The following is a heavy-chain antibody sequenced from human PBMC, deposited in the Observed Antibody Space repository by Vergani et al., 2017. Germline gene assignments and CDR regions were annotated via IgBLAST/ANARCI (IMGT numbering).Heavy chain of an antibody. CDR3: ARDXGDYGDYGGDAFDI. V-gene: IGHV1-2*02. Sequence: QVQLVQSGAEVKKPGASVQVSCKASGYTFTGYYMHWVRQAPGQGLEWMGWINPNSGGTNYAQKFQGRVTMTRDTSISTAYMELSRLRSDDTAVYYCARDXGDYGDYGGDAFDIWGQGTMVTVSS. CDR1: GYTFTGYY. J-gene: IGHJ3*02. CDR2: INPNSGGT. D-gene: IGHD4-17*01.